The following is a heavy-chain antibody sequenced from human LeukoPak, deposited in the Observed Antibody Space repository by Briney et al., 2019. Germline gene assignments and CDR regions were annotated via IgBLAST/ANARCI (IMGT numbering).Heavy chain of an antibody. CDR1: GFSFSSYS. D-gene: IGHD2-15*01. CDR3: ARAYCSGGSCSTGDYFDY. J-gene: IGHJ4*02. CDR2: INSSSSTI. V-gene: IGHV3-48*01. Sequence: PGGSLTLSCAASGFSFSSYSMNWVRQAPGKGREWVSYINSSSSTIYYAASVKGRFTNSRDNAKNSLYLQMNSLRAEDTAVYYCARAYCSGGSCSTGDYFDYWGQGTLVTVSS.